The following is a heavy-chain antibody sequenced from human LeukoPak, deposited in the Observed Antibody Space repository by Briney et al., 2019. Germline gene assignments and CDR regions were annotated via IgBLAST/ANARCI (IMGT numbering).Heavy chain of an antibody. CDR2: IKHDGSEK. D-gene: IGHD6-19*01. CDR3: ARAGGLIAVAGSYYFDY. J-gene: IGHJ4*02. CDR1: GFTFSSYW. V-gene: IGHV3-7*03. Sequence: PGGSLRLSCAASGFTFSSYWLSWVRQAPGKGLEWVAKIKHDGSEKYYADSVRGRFTISRDSAKNSLFLQMSSLRAEDTAVYYCARAGGLIAVAGSYYFDYWGQGTLVTVSS.